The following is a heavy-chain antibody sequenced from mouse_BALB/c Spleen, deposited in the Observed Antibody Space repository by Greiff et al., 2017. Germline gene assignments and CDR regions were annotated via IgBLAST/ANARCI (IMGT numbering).Heavy chain of an antibody. D-gene: IGHD2-1*01. CDR1: GYTFTSYW. CDR3: ARLDGNDY. V-gene: IGHV1-7*01. Sequence: VQLQQSGAELAKPGASVKMSCKASGYTFTSYWMHWVKQRPGQGLEWIGYINPSTGYTEYNQKFKDKATLTADKSSSTAYMQLSSLTSEDSAVYYCARLDGNDYWGQGTTLTVSS. CDR2: INPSTGYT. J-gene: IGHJ2*01.